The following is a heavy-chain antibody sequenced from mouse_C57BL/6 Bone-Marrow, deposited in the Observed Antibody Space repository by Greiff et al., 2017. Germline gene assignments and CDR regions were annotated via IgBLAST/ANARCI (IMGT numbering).Heavy chain of an antibody. CDR2: IDPENGDT. J-gene: IGHJ1*03. Sequence: VQLKESGAELVRPGASVKLSCTASGFNIKDGYMHWVKQRPEQGLEWIGWIDPENGDTEYASKFQGKATITADTSSNTAYLQLSSLTSEDTAVYYCTTYGSSHWYFDVWGTGTTVTVSS. CDR3: TTYGSSHWYFDV. D-gene: IGHD1-1*01. V-gene: IGHV14-4*01. CDR1: GFNIKDGY.